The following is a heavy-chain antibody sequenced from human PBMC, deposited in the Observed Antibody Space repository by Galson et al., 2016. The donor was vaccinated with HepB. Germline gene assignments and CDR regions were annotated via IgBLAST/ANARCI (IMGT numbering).Heavy chain of an antibody. V-gene: IGHV3-23*01. CDR3: AKDRGGGQLWGRQGMDV. CDR2: ISGSGDIT. CDR1: GFSFSRRA. Sequence: SLRLSCAASGFSFSRRAMNWVRQAPGKGLEWVPSISGSGDITYSADSVKGRFTISRDNSKSTLYLQMNSLRVEDTAVYYCAKDRGGGQLWGRQGMDVWGQGTTVTVSS. J-gene: IGHJ6*02. D-gene: IGHD5-18*01.